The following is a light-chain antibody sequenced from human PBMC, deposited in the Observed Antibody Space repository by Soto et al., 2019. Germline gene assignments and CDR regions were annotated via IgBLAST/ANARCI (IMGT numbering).Light chain of an antibody. Sequence: EIVLTPSQATLSLSPGERATLSCRASQSVSSYLALYQQTPGQAPRLLIYDASNRATGIPARFSGSGSGTDFTLTINSLEPEDFAVYYCQQRSNWPPITFGQGTRLEIK. CDR1: QSVSSY. V-gene: IGKV3-11*01. CDR2: DAS. CDR3: QQRSNWPPIT. J-gene: IGKJ5*01.